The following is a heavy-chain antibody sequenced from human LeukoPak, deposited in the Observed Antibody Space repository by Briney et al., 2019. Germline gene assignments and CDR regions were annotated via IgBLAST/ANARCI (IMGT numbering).Heavy chain of an antibody. CDR3: ARDLDYYDSSGYYSFGAFDI. V-gene: IGHV3-53*01. D-gene: IGHD3-22*01. J-gene: IGHJ3*02. CDR1: GFTVSSNY. Sequence: PGGSLRLSCAASGFTVSSNYMSWVRQAPGKGLEWVSVIYSGGSTYYADSVKGRFTISRDNSKSTLYLQMNSLRAEDMAVYYCARDLDYYDSSGYYSFGAFDIWGQGTMVTVSS. CDR2: IYSGGST.